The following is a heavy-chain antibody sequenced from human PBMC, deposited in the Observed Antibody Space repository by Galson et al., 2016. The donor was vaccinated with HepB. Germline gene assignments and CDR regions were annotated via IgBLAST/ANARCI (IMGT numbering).Heavy chain of an antibody. CDR2: IKKDGSEK. J-gene: IGHJ6*02. CDR3: FAADHGMDV. V-gene: IGHV3-7*01. CDR1: GFPFSTYW. Sequence: SLRLSCAASGFPFSTYWMSWVRQAPGKGLEWVANIKKDGSEKYYVDSVKGRFTISRDNARNSMYLQMNSLKVEDTAEYYCFAADHGMDVWGQGTTVTVSS.